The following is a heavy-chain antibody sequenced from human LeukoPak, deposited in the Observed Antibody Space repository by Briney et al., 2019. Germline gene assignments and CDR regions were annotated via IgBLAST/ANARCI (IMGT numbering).Heavy chain of an antibody. J-gene: IGHJ4*02. CDR2: INHSGST. V-gene: IGHV4-39*07. Sequence: SETLSLTCTVSGGSVRSSDYYWGWIRQPPGKGLEWIGEINHSGSTNYNPSLKSRVTISVDTSKNQFSLKLSSVTAADTAVYYCARFLGLTTVVTPPYYFDYWGQGTLVTVSS. CDR1: GGSVRSSDYY. D-gene: IGHD4-23*01. CDR3: ARFLGLTTVVTPPYYFDY.